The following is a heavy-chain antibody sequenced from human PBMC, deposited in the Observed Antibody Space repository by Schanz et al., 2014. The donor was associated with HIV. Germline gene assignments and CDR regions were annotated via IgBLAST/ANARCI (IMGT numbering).Heavy chain of an antibody. Sequence: EVQLLQSGGALVQPGGSPRLSCTTSGFTFSDYAMSWVRQAPGKGLEWVSGISGSGGTTYYADSVKGRFTISRDNSKNTVYLEIRSLRAEDTAVYYCARGGIWEWDQPDFDYWGQGTLVTVSS. V-gene: IGHV3-23*01. CDR3: ARGGIWEWDQPDFDY. CDR2: ISGSGGTT. J-gene: IGHJ4*02. CDR1: GFTFSDYA. D-gene: IGHD2-15*01.